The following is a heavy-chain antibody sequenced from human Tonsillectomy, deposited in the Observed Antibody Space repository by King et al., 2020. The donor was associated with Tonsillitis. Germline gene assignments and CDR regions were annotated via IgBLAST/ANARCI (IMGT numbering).Heavy chain of an antibody. CDR1: GFIFNDFV. Sequence: VQLVESGGALVQPGRSLRLSCAASGFIFNDFVMHWVRQAPGKGLEWISGISGNSGNVAYADSVKGRFTILRDNAKNSLYLQMSSLRPEDTAFYYCAKDFWNIGTFDYWGQGTLVTVSS. V-gene: IGHV3-9*01. J-gene: IGHJ4*02. CDR2: ISGNSGNV. D-gene: IGHD1/OR15-1a*01. CDR3: AKDFWNIGTFDY.